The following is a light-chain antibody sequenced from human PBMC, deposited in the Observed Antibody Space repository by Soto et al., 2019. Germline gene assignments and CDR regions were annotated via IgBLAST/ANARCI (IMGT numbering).Light chain of an antibody. J-gene: IGKJ4*01. CDR3: QHYVTWPLT. Sequence: EIGMTQSPSTLSVSPGEGATLYCRASQGIGDTLAWYQQKPGQTPPLLIYDTPIRATGFPARFSGSVSGADFPLTLCRLQSEDVAVYYCQHYVTWPLTFGGRTKVERK. V-gene: IGKV3-15*01. CDR1: QGIGDT. CDR2: DTP.